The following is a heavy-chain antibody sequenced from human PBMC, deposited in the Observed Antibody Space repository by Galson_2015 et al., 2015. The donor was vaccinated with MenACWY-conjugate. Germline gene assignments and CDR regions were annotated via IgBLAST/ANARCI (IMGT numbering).Heavy chain of an antibody. Sequence: QSGAEVKKPGESLRISCKGSGYSFTNFWISWVRQMPGKGLEWMGKIDPSDSYSTYSPSFQGHVTISVDKPSTTAYLQWSSLKASDTGMYYCAGHPGYFDSSGDFDYWGQGTLVTVSS. CDR1: GYSFTNFW. CDR3: AGHPGYFDSSGDFDY. D-gene: IGHD3-22*01. CDR2: IDPSDSYS. V-gene: IGHV5-10-1*01. J-gene: IGHJ4*02.